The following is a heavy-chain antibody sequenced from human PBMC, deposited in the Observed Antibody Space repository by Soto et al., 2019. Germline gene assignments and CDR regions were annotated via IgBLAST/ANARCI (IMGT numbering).Heavy chain of an antibody. J-gene: IGHJ4*02. D-gene: IGHD2-21*01. Sequence: QITLKESGPTLVKPTQNLTLTCTFSGFSFGVSGVGVGWIGQPPGRALEWLGLVFWNDDKRYSPSLESRLTLTKDTANIWVVLTATNSDPGDTGTYYCARAYTCGFDHWGQGTRVTVSS. V-gene: IGHV2-5*01. CDR1: GFSFGVSGVG. CDR3: ARAYTCGFDH. CDR2: VFWNDDK.